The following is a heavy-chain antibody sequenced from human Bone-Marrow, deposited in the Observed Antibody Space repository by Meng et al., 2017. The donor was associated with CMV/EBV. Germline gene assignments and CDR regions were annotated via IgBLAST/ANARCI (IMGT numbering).Heavy chain of an antibody. CDR1: GGSISSSSYY. V-gene: IGHV4-39*07. J-gene: IGHJ6*02. D-gene: IGHD2-2*02. CDR3: ARLGYCSSISCYTVYYYGMYV. Sequence: SETLSLTCTVSGGSISSSSYYWGWIRQPPGKGLEWIGSIYYSGSTYYNPSLKSRVTISVDTSKNQFSLKLSSVTAADTAVYYCARLGYCSSISCYTVYYYGMYVWGQGTTVTVSS. CDR2: IYYSGST.